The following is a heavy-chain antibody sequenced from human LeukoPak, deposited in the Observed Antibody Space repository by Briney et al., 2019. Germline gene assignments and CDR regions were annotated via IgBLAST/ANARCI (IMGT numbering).Heavy chain of an antibody. CDR3: ARRSYYESSGIFDY. V-gene: IGHV4-39*01. CDR1: GGSINSNSYH. Sequence: SETLSLTCTVSGGSINSNSYHWGWIRQPPGKGLEWTGTIHYTGSTYYNPSLKSRVTISVDTSKNQFSLKLRSVTAADTAVYYCARRSYYESSGIFDYWGQGTLVTVSS. CDR2: IHYTGST. D-gene: IGHD3-22*01. J-gene: IGHJ4*02.